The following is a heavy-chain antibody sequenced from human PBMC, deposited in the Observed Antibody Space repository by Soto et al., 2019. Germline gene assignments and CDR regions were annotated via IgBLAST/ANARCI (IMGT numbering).Heavy chain of an antibody. J-gene: IGHJ5*02. CDR3: AKDPTEYYEFWSGYSANSNWFDP. V-gene: IGHV3-30*18. D-gene: IGHD3-3*01. CDR1: GFTFSSYG. Sequence: GSLRLSCAASGFTFSSYGMHWVRQAPGKGLEWVAVISYDGSNKYYADSVKGRFTISRDNSKNTLYLQMNSLRAEDTAVYYCAKDPTEYYEFWSGYSANSNWFDPWGQGTLVTVSS. CDR2: ISYDGSNK.